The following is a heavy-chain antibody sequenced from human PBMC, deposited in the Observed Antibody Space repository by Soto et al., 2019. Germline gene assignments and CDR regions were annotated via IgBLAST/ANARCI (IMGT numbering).Heavy chain of an antibody. D-gene: IGHD2-21*02. J-gene: IGHJ5*02. Sequence: ASVKVSCKASGYTFTSYAMHWVRQAPGQRLEWMGWINAGNGNTKYSQKFQGRVTITRDTSASTAYMELSSLRSEDTAVYYGAREVTRNWFDPWGQGTLVTVSS. V-gene: IGHV1-3*01. CDR2: INAGNGNT. CDR1: GYTFTSYA. CDR3: AREVTRNWFDP.